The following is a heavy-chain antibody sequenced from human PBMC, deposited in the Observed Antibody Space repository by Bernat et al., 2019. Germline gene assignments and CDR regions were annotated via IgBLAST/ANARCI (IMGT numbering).Heavy chain of an antibody. D-gene: IGHD3-3*01. CDR1: GFTFSSYN. CDR2: ISSSSSNI. V-gene: IGHV3-21*01. Sequence: EVQLVESGGGLVKPGGSLRLSCAASGFTFSSYNMNWVRQAPGKGLEWVSFISSSSSNIHYADSVRGRFTSSRDNAKNSLYLQMNGLRAEDTAVYYCAREPTYLGVVMWGQGTLVAVSS. CDR3: AREPTYLGVVM. J-gene: IGHJ4*02.